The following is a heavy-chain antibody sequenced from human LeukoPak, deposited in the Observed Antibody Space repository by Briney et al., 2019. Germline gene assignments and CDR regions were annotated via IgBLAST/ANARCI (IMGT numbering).Heavy chain of an antibody. Sequence: GGSLRLSCAVSGFTFDTYDMSWVRQAPGKGLEWVSAISGSGDNTHYADSVKGRFTISWDKSKNTLYLQMNSLRAEDTAKYYCARQPSIAARASYYYYYMDVWGEGTMVTVSS. CDR2: ISGSGDNT. CDR1: GFTFDTYD. CDR3: ARQPSIAARASYYYYYMDV. D-gene: IGHD6-6*01. V-gene: IGHV3-23*01. J-gene: IGHJ6*03.